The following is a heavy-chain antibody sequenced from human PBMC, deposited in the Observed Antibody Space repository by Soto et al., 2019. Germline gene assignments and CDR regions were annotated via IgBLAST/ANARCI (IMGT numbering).Heavy chain of an antibody. Sequence: AGSLRLSFAAPGFTFSSDAMSWVRHAPGKGLEWVSAISGSGGSTYYADSVKGRFTISRDNSKNTLNLQMNSLRAEDTAVYYCARRSSSWYFDYWGQGTLVTVSS. V-gene: IGHV3-23*01. J-gene: IGHJ4*02. CDR2: ISGSGGST. CDR3: ARRSSSWYFDY. CDR1: GFTFSSDA. D-gene: IGHD6-13*01.